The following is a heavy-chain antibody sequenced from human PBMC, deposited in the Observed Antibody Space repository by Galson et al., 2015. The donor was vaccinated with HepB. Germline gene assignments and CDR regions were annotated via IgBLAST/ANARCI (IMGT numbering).Heavy chain of an antibody. V-gene: IGHV3-21*01. Sequence: SLRLSCAASGFTFSSYSMNWVRQAPGKGLEWVSSISSSSSYIYYADSVKGRFTISRDNAKNSLYLQMNSLRAEDTAVYYCARDLIPGRIVVVKDAFDIWGQGTMVTVSS. CDR1: GFTFSSYS. J-gene: IGHJ3*02. CDR3: ARDLIPGRIVVVKDAFDI. CDR2: ISSSSSYI. D-gene: IGHD3-22*01.